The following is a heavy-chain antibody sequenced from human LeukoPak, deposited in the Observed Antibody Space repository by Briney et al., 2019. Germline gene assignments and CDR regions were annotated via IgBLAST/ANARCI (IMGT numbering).Heavy chain of an antibody. CDR1: GSSISSYY. CDR3: AREDRSGYCSSTSCYIFDY. Sequence: SKTLSLTCTVSGSSISSYYWSWIRQPAGKGLEWIGRIYTSGSTNYNPSLKSRVTMSVDTSKNQFSLKLSSVTAADTAVYYCAREDRSGYCSSTSCYIFDYWGQGTLVTVSS. D-gene: IGHD2-2*02. J-gene: IGHJ4*02. CDR2: IYTSGST. V-gene: IGHV4-4*07.